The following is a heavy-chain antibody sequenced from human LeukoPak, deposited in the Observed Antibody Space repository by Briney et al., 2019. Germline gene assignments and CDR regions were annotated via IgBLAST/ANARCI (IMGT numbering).Heavy chain of an antibody. Sequence: GGSLRLSCSASGFTFSNYAMHWVRQAPGKGLEYVSANSSNGGSTYYADSGKGRFTISRDNSKSTLYLQMSSLRPEDTAVYYCVGKGSYFDYWGQGTLVTVSS. CDR2: NSSNGGST. CDR3: VGKGSYFDY. D-gene: IGHD3-10*01. CDR1: GFTFSNYA. J-gene: IGHJ4*02. V-gene: IGHV3-64D*06.